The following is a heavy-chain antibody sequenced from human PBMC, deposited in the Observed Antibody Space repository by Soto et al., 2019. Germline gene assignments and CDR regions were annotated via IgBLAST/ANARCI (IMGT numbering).Heavy chain of an antibody. CDR3: ARPRDGYNYGAFDI. V-gene: IGHV1-69*01. CDR2: IIPIFGTA. Sequence: KVSCKASGGTFSSYAISWVRQAPGQGLEWMGGIIPIFGTANYAQKFQGRVTITADESTSTAYMELSSLRSEDTAVYYCARPRDGYNYGAFDIWGQGTMVTVSS. J-gene: IGHJ3*02. D-gene: IGHD5-12*01. CDR1: GGTFSSYA.